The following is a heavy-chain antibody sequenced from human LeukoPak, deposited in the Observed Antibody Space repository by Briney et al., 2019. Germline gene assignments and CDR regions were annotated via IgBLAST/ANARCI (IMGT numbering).Heavy chain of an antibody. CDR3: ARHVGRAAAGTRIHYYYYMDV. CDR2: IYPGDSDT. Sequence: GESLKISCKGSGYSFTSYWIGWVRQMPGKGLEWMGIIYPGDSDTRYSPSFQGQVTISADKSISTAYLQWSSLKASDTAMYYCARHVGRAAAGTRIHYYYYMDVWGKGTTVTVSS. V-gene: IGHV5-51*01. CDR1: GYSFTSYW. D-gene: IGHD6-13*01. J-gene: IGHJ6*03.